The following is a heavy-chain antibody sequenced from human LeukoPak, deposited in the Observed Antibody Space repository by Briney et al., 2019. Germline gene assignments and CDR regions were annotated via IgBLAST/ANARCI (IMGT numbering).Heavy chain of an antibody. CDR2: INPNSGGT. D-gene: IGHD6-13*01. J-gene: IGHJ4*02. Sequence: SVKVSCKASGYTFTGYYMHWVRQAPEQGLEWMGWINPNSGGTNYAQKFQGRVTMTRGTSISTAYMELSSLRSDDSAVYFCSRASTIAAPGAIPNDFWGQGTLVTVSS. V-gene: IGHV1-2*02. CDR1: GYTFTGYY. CDR3: SRASTIAAPGAIPNDF.